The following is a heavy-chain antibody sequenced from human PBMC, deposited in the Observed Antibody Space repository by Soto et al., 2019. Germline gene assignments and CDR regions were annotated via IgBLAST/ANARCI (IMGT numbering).Heavy chain of an antibody. Sequence: SVKVSCKASGGTFSSYAISWVRQAPGQGHEWMGGIIPIFGTANYAQKFQGRVTITADESTCTAYMELSSLRSEDTAVYYCASNTYYYDSSGYSSYYWGQRTLVTVSS. D-gene: IGHD3-22*01. CDR3: ASNTYYYDSSGYSSYY. J-gene: IGHJ4*02. CDR1: GGTFSSYA. CDR2: IIPIFGTA. V-gene: IGHV1-69*13.